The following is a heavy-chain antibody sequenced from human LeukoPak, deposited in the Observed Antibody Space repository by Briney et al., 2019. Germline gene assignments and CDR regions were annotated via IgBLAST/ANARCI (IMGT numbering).Heavy chain of an antibody. CDR2: INSDGSST. J-gene: IGHJ4*02. CDR3: PKDHANTPVVTN. D-gene: IGHD2-21*02. CDR1: GFTFSSYW. Sequence: GGSLRLSCAASGFTFSSYWMHWVRQAPGKGLVGVSRINSDGSSTHYADSVRGRFTISSDSAKKALYLQMNSLRADDTATYYCPKDHANTPVVTNWGQGILVSVSS. V-gene: IGHV3-74*01.